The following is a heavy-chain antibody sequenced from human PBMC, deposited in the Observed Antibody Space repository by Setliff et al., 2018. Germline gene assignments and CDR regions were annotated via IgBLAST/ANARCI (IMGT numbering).Heavy chain of an antibody. J-gene: IGHJ4*02. CDR2: ISVYNGYI. V-gene: IGHV1-18*01. CDR3: ARGRDPAYYYDSGGYYWDY. CDR1: GYTFTSSG. D-gene: IGHD3-22*01. Sequence: GASVKVSCKASGYTFTSSGISWVRQAPGQGLEWMGWISVYNGYIVYAQKLQGRVTMTTDTSTSTAYMELRSLRSDDTAVYYCARGRDPAYYYDSGGYYWDYWGQGTLVTVSS.